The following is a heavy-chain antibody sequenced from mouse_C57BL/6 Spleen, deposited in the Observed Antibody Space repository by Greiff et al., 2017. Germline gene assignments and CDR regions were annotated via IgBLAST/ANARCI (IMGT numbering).Heavy chain of an antibody. CDR3: ARPYYGNYGYFDV. V-gene: IGHV1-72*01. D-gene: IGHD2-10*01. CDR2: IDPNSGGT. J-gene: IGHJ1*03. Sequence: QVQLQQPGAELVKPGASVKLSCKASVYTFSSYWMHWVKQRPGRGLEWIGRIDPNSGGTKYNEKFKSKATLTVDKPSSTAYMQLSSLTSEDSAVYYCARPYYGNYGYFDVWGTGTTVTVSS. CDR1: VYTFSSYW.